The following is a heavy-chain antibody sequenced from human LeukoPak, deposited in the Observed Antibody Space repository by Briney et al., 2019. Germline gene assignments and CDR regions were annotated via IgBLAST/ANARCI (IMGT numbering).Heavy chain of an antibody. CDR1: GFTFSRYA. D-gene: IGHD2/OR15-2a*01. CDR3: ARNEYETLDY. CDR2: TVGNGGST. J-gene: IGHJ4*02. Sequence: AGGSLRLSCAASGFTFSRYAMSWVRQAPGKGLEWVSATVGNGGSTYYADSVKGRLTISRGNSKNTLYLQMNSLRAEDTALYYCARNEYETLDYWGQGTLVTVSS. V-gene: IGHV3-23*01.